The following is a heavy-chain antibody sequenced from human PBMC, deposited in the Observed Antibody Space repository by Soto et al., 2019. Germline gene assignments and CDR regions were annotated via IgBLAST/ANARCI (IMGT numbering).Heavy chain of an antibody. CDR2: VYTSDYT. CDR1: GASIRSYY. CDR3: AKPRAYYYGMDV. Sequence: SETLSLTCSVSGASIRSYYWHWIRQPPGKGLEWIGYVYTSDYTRYSSSLKSRVTVSVDKSKSQFYLRLNSVTAADTAVYYCAKPRAYYYGMDVWGQGTTVTVSS. V-gene: IGHV4-59*03. J-gene: IGHJ6*02.